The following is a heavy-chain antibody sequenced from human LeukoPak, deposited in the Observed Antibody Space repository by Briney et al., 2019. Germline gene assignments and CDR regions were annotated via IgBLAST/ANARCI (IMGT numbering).Heavy chain of an antibody. CDR1: GYTLTELS. V-gene: IGHV1-24*01. Sequence: ASVKVSCKVSGYTLTELSMHWVRQAPGKGPEWMGGFDPEDGETIYAQKFQGRVTMTEDTSTDTAYMELSSLRSEDTAVYYCATAPRGYSYGYFDYWGQGTLVTVSS. CDR2: FDPEDGET. D-gene: IGHD5-18*01. CDR3: ATAPRGYSYGYFDY. J-gene: IGHJ4*02.